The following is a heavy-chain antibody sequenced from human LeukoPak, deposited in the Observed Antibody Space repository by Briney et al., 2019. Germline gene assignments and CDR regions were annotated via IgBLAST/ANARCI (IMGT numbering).Heavy chain of an antibody. J-gene: IGHJ4*02. CDR3: AAMYYYDRSGYYYNDY. D-gene: IGHD3-22*01. CDR2: ISSSSSYI. V-gene: IGHV3-21*01. Sequence: GGSLRLSCAASGFTFSSYSMNGVRQAPGKGLEWVSSISSSSSYIYYADSVKGRFTISRDNAKSSLYLQMNSLRAEDTAVYYCAAMYYYDRSGYYYNDYWGQGTLVTVSS. CDR1: GFTFSSYS.